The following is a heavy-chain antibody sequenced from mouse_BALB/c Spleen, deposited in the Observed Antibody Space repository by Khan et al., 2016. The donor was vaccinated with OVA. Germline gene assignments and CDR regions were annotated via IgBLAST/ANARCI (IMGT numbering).Heavy chain of an antibody. J-gene: IGHJ3*01. CDR1: GYTFTSYV. V-gene: IGHV1S136*01. D-gene: IGHD1-1*01. Sequence: EVQLQQSGPELVKPGASVKMSCKASGYTFTSYVMHWVKQKPGQGLEWIGYISPNNDGSKYNEKFRSKATLTSDKSSSTAYMELSSLTSEDSAVXYCVRSLYYYGSAYEGFAYWGQGTLVTVSA. CDR3: VRSLYYYGSAYEGFAY. CDR2: ISPNNDGS.